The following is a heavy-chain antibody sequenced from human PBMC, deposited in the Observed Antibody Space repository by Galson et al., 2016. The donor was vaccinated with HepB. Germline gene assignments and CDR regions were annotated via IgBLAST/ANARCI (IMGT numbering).Heavy chain of an antibody. CDR2: ISGDGRNT. CDR3: GILYGGFDP. J-gene: IGHJ5*02. CDR1: GLPSNNYA. Sequence: SLRLSCAASGLPSNNYAMHWVRQAPGKGLECVPLISGDGRNTYYADSVKGRFSISSDNSKKSLYLEMNGLRTEDTAFYYCGILYGGFDPWGQGTLVTVSS. D-gene: IGHD2/OR15-2a*01. V-gene: IGHV3-43*02.